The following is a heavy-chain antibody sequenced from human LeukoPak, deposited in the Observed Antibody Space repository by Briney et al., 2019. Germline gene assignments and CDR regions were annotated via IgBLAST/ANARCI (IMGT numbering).Heavy chain of an antibody. Sequence: ASVKVSCKASGYTFTSYDINWVRQATGQGLEWMGWMNPNGGNTGYAQKFQGRVTMTRNTSISTAYMELSSLRSEDTAVYYCARSPMAVAGSYYYYHYYMDVWGKGTTVTISS. V-gene: IGHV1-8*01. D-gene: IGHD6-19*01. J-gene: IGHJ6*03. CDR3: ARSPMAVAGSYYYYHYYMDV. CDR2: MNPNGGNT. CDR1: GYTFTSYD.